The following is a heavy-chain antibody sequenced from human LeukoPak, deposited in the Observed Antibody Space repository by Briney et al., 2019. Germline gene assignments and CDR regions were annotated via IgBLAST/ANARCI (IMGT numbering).Heavy chain of an antibody. CDR3: ARGRSYRTEYTY. Sequence: SETLSLTCAVYGGSFSGYYWSWIRQPPGKGLEWIGEINHSGSTNYNPSLKSRVTMSVDTSKNQFSLKPSSVTAADTAVYYCARGRSYRTEYTYWGQGTLVTVSS. D-gene: IGHD1-26*01. CDR1: GGSFSGYY. V-gene: IGHV4-34*01. CDR2: INHSGST. J-gene: IGHJ4*02.